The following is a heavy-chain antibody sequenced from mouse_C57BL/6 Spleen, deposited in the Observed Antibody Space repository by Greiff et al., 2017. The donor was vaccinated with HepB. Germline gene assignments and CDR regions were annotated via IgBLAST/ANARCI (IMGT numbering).Heavy chain of an antibody. CDR1: GYTFTSYW. CDR3: ARNYYGSSQYYYAMDY. V-gene: IGHV1-69*01. J-gene: IGHJ4*01. D-gene: IGHD1-1*01. Sequence: QVQLKQPGAELVMPGASVKLSCKASGYTFTSYWMHWVKQRPGQGLEWIGEIDPSDSYTNYNQKFKGKSTLTVDKSSSTAYMQLSSLTSEDSAVYYCARNYYGSSQYYYAMDYWGQGTSVTVSS. CDR2: IDPSDSYT.